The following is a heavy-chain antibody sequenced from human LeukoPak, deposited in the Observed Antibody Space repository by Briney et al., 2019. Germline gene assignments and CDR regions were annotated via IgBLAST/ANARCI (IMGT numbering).Heavy chain of an antibody. J-gene: IGHJ4*01. Sequence: PGGSLRLSCAASGFTFSSYSMNWVRQAPGKGLEWVASIKQDGGEKSYVDSVKGRFTISRDNAKNSLYLQMSSLRAEDTAVYYCARDGTAAGLYFDFWGQGTLVTVSS. CDR2: IKQDGGEK. D-gene: IGHD6-13*01. V-gene: IGHV3-7*01. CDR1: GFTFSSYS. CDR3: ARDGTAAGLYFDF.